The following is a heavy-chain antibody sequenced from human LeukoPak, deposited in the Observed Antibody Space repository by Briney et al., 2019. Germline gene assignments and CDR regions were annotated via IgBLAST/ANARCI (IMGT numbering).Heavy chain of an antibody. J-gene: IGHJ4*02. Sequence: PSETLSLTCTVSGGSMSSYYWSWIRQPPGKGLEWIGYIYYSGSTKYNPSLKSRVTISVDTSKNQFSLKLSSVTAADTAVYYCARGARAGYNLEPFDYWGQGTPVAVPS. CDR3: ARGARAGYNLEPFDY. CDR2: IYYSGST. V-gene: IGHV4-59*08. CDR1: GGSMSSYY. D-gene: IGHD5-24*01.